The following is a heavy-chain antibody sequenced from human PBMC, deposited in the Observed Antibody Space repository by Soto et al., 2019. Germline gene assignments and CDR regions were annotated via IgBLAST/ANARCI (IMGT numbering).Heavy chain of an antibody. CDR2: IIPIFGTA. V-gene: IGHV1-69*13. CDR1: GGTFSSYA. D-gene: IGHD3-3*01. CDR3: ARDTRGLRFLEWLPSGDYYYGMDV. Sequence: SVKVSCKASGGTFSSYAISWVRQAPGQGLEWMGGIIPIFGTANYAQKFQGRVTITADESTSTAYMELSSLRSEDTAVYYCARDTRGLRFLEWLPSGDYYYGMDVWGQGTTVTVSS. J-gene: IGHJ6*02.